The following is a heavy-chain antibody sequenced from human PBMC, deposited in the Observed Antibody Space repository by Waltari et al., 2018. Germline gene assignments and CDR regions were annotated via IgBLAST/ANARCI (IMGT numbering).Heavy chain of an antibody. J-gene: IGHJ4*02. CDR1: GYSFTSYW. D-gene: IGHD6-13*01. V-gene: IGHV5-51*03. CDR2: IYPGDSDT. CDR3: ARGPIAAAGTVSIWEFDY. Sequence: EVQLVQSGAEVKKPGESLKISCKGSGYSFTSYWIGWVRQMPGKGLEWMGIIYPGDSDTRYSPSFQGQVTISADKSISTVYLQWSSLKASDTAMYYCARGPIAAAGTVSIWEFDYWGQGTLVTVSS.